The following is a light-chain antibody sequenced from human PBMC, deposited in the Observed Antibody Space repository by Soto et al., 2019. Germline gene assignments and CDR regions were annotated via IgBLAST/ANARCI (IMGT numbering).Light chain of an antibody. CDR2: KAS. Sequence: DIQMTQSPSTLSASVGDRVTITCRASQTIYTYLAWYQHKPGKAPKLLIHKASSLESGVPSRFSGSVSGTEFTLSISSLQPDDFATYYCQHYNSFSTFGQGTRLESK. V-gene: IGKV1-5*03. J-gene: IGKJ5*01. CDR1: QTIYTY. CDR3: QHYNSFST.